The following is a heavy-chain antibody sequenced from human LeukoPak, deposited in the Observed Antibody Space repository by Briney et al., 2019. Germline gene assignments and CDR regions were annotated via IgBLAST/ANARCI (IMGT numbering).Heavy chain of an antibody. V-gene: IGHV5-51*01. J-gene: IGHJ4*02. Sequence: GESLKISCKGSGYSFTSYWIGWVRQMPGKGLEWMGIIYPGDSDTRYSPSFQGQVTISADKSISTAYLQWSSLKASDTAMYYCARVDWDYYGSGSFPSYFDYWGLGTLVTVSS. CDR1: GYSFTSYW. CDR3: ARVDWDYYGSGSFPSYFDY. CDR2: IYPGDSDT. D-gene: IGHD3-10*01.